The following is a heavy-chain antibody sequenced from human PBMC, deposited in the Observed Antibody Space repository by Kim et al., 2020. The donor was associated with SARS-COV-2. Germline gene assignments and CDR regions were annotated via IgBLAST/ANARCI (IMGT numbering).Heavy chain of an antibody. Sequence: GRFTISRDNSKNTLYLQMNSLRAEDTAVYYCARGYRTQWLVRPYYYGMDVWGQGTTVTVSS. CDR3: ARGYRTQWLVRPYYYGMDV. D-gene: IGHD6-19*01. V-gene: IGHV3-30*01. J-gene: IGHJ6*02.